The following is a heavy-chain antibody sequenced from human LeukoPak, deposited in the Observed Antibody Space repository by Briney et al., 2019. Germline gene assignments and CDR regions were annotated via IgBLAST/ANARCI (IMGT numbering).Heavy chain of an antibody. CDR2: IIPILGIP. CDR1: GGTFSSYA. Sequence: SVKVSCKASGGTFSSYAISRVRQAPGQGLEWMGRIIPILGIPNYAPKLQHRVTITADKSTSTAYMDLSSLRSEDTAVYYCARSYYDSSGYYYFDSWGQGTLVTVSS. V-gene: IGHV1-69*04. J-gene: IGHJ4*02. D-gene: IGHD3-22*01. CDR3: ARSYYDSSGYYYFDS.